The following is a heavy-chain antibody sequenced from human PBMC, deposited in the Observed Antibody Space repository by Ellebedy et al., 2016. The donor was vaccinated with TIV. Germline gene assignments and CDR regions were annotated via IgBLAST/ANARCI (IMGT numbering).Heavy chain of an antibody. CDR1: GFTFSSYG. J-gene: IGHJ6*02. Sequence: GGSLRLSXAASGFTFSSYGMHWVRQAPGKGLEWVAVIWYDGSNKYYADSVKGRFTISRDNSKNTLYLQTNSLRAEDTAVYYCAREPMVRGVIRRGYAMDVWGQGTTVTVSS. V-gene: IGHV3-33*01. CDR2: IWYDGSNK. D-gene: IGHD3-10*01. CDR3: AREPMVRGVIRRGYAMDV.